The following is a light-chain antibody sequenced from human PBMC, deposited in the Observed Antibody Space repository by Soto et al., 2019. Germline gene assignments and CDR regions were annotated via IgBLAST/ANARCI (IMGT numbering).Light chain of an antibody. V-gene: IGLV2-14*01. J-gene: IGLJ1*01. CDR3: SSYTSSSTPYV. CDR2: DVS. Sequence: HSVLTQPASVFGSPGQSITISCTGTSNDVGGYNYVSWYQQHPGKAPKLMIYDVSNRPSGVSNRFSGSKSGNTASLTISGLQAEDEADYYCSSYTSSSTPYVFGTGTKVTVL. CDR1: SNDVGGYNY.